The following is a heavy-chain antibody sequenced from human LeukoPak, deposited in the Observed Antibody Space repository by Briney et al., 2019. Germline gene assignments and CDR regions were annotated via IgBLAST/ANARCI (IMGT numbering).Heavy chain of an antibody. CDR3: ARDFETGGPIDY. D-gene: IGHD3-9*01. J-gene: IGHJ4*02. V-gene: IGHV1-46*01. Sequence: ASVKVSCKASGCTFTSYYMHWVRQAPGQGLEWMGIINPSGGSTSYAQKFQGRVTMTRDTSTSTVYMELSSLRSEDTAVYYCARDFETGGPIDYWGQGTLVTVSS. CDR2: INPSGGST. CDR1: GCTFTSYY.